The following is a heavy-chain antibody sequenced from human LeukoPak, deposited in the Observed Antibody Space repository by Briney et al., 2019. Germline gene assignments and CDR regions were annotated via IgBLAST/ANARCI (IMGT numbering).Heavy chain of an antibody. V-gene: IGHV3-30-3*01. D-gene: IGHD2-2*01. J-gene: IGHJ5*02. Sequence: GGSLRLSCAASGFSFSGYAMNWVRQGPGKGLEWVAAVSYDGSNRYYAASAKGRFTISRDKSKRTVSLQTNSLRGDHTSVYYCARGPVQRQGLNWFDAWGQGIQVTASS. CDR1: GFSFSGYA. CDR3: ARGPVQRQGLNWFDA. CDR2: VSYDGSNR.